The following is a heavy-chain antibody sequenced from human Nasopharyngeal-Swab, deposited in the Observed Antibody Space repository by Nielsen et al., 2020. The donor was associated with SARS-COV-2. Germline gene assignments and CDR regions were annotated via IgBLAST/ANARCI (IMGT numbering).Heavy chain of an antibody. Sequence: GESLKISCAASGFTLSSYCMTWVRQAPGKGLEWVSSIGGSGDSTFYADSVKGRFTISRDNSKNTLYLQMNSLRAEDTAIYYCAKDRVIRYSTWGQGTLVTVSS. J-gene: IGHJ4*02. V-gene: IGHV3-23*01. CDR2: IGGSGDST. CDR1: GFTLSSYC. CDR3: AKDRVIRYST. D-gene: IGHD5-12*01.